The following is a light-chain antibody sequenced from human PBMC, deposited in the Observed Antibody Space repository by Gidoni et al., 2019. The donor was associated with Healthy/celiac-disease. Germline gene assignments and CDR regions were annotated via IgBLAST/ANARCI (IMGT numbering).Light chain of an antibody. CDR3: QQFNNYPH. CDR2: DAS. V-gene: IGKV1D-13*01. Sequence: AIQLTQSPSSLSASVGDRVTITCRASQGISSALAWYQQKPGKAPKLLIYDASSLESGVPSRFSGSGSGTDFTLTISSLQPEDFATYYCQQFNNYPHFGGXTKVEIK. J-gene: IGKJ4*01. CDR1: QGISSA.